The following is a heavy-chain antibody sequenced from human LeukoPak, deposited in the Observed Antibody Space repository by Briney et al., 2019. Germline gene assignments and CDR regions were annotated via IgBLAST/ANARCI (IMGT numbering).Heavy chain of an antibody. D-gene: IGHD2-2*01. Sequence: SETLSLTCAVYWGSFSGYYWSWIRQPPGKGLEWIGEINQSGSTNYNPSLKSRVTISVDTSKKQFSLRLSPVTAAATAVYYCAAGCSSTSCYWYYYTDVWGKGTTVTVSS. J-gene: IGHJ6*03. CDR3: AAGCSSTSCYWYYYTDV. CDR1: WGSFSGYY. V-gene: IGHV4-34*01. CDR2: INQSGST.